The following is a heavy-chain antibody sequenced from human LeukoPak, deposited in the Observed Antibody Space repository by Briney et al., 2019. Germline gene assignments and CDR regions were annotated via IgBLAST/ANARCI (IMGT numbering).Heavy chain of an antibody. CDR3: ARLGLPDY. D-gene: IGHD2-21*01. V-gene: IGHV3-7*03. J-gene: IGHJ4*02. Sequence: GGSLRLSCAASGFTFSSYWMSWVRQAPGKGLDWVANIKQDGSQKYYVDSVKGRFAISRDNAKNSLYLQMNSLRVEDTAVYYCARLGLPDYWGQGTLVTVSS. CDR2: IKQDGSQK. CDR1: GFTFSSYW.